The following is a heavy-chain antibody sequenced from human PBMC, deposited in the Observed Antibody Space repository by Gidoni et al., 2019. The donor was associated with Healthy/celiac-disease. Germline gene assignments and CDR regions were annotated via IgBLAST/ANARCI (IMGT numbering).Heavy chain of an antibody. CDR1: GYTFTGYY. D-gene: IGHD3-10*01. Sequence: VQLVQSGAEVKKPGASVKVSFQASGYTFTGYYMHWVRQAPGQGLEWMGWINPNSGGTNYAQKFQGWVTMTRDTSISTAYMELSRLRSDDTAVYYCARTHSIGDYYYGMDVWGQGTTVTVSS. CDR2: INPNSGGT. V-gene: IGHV1-2*04. J-gene: IGHJ6*02. CDR3: ARTHSIGDYYYGMDV.